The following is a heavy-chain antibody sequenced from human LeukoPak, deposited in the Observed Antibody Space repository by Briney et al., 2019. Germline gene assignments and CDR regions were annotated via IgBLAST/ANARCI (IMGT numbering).Heavy chain of an antibody. D-gene: IGHD6-13*01. CDR1: GYSFSNYW. V-gene: IGHV5-51*01. CDR2: IFPDDSDT. J-gene: IGHJ4*02. Sequence: GESLKISCKGSGYSFSNYWIGWVRQMPGKGLEWMGIIFPDDSDTRHSPSFQGQVTISVDKSINIAYLQWSSLKASDTAIYYCTRLRRGSSWEPNYFDYWGQGTLVTVSS. CDR3: TRLRRGSSWEPNYFDY.